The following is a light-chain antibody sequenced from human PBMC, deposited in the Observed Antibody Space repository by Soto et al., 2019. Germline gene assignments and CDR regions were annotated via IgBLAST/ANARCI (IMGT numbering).Light chain of an antibody. V-gene: IGLV2-11*01. CDR2: DVI. CDR1: SSDVGGYNY. CDR3: YSNAGSYTV. J-gene: IGLJ2*01. Sequence: QSALTQPRSVSGSPGQSVTISCTGTSSDVGGYNYVSWYQQHPGKAPKLMIYDVIKRTSGVPDRFSGSKSGNTAALTISGLQAEDEADYYCYSNAGSYTVFGGGTKLTVL.